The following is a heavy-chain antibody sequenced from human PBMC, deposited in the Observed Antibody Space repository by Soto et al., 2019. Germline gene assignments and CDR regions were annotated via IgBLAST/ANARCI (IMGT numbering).Heavy chain of an antibody. Sequence: GGSLRLSCAASGFTFSSYAMSWVRQAPGKGLEWVSAISGSGGSTYYADSVKGRFTISRDNSKNTLYLQMNSLRAEDTAVYYCAKGPTMIVVVISHYWGQGTLVTSPQ. CDR3: AKGPTMIVVVISHY. CDR2: ISGSGGST. J-gene: IGHJ4*02. V-gene: IGHV3-23*01. D-gene: IGHD3-22*01. CDR1: GFTFSSYA.